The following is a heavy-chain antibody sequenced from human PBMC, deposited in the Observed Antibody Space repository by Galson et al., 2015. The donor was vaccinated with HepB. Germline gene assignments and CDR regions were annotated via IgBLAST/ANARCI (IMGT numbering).Heavy chain of an antibody. J-gene: IGHJ5*02. D-gene: IGHD3-10*01. CDR3: ARGGQNLWFGELFLGSADLLDP. V-gene: IGHV1-46*01. CDR1: GYTFTSYY. CDR2: INPSGGST. Sequence: SVKVSCKASGYTFTSYYMHWVRQAPGQGLEWMGIINPSGGSTSYAQKFQGRVTMTRDTSTSTVYMELSSLRSEDTAVYYCARGGQNLWFGELFLGSADLLDPWGRGTLVTVSS.